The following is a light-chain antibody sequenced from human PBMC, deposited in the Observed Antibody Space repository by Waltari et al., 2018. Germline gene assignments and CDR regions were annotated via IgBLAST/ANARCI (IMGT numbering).Light chain of an antibody. CDR2: SVS. Sequence: DIVMTQSPLSLPVTPGEPASISCRSSQSLLHSNGYTYLEWYVQKPGQSPQLLIYSVSNRASGVPDMFSGSGSGTDFSLKISRVDAEDVVVYYCMQALLAPRTFGQGTKVEIK. CDR1: QSLLHSNGYTY. J-gene: IGKJ1*01. CDR3: MQALLAPRT. V-gene: IGKV2-28*01.